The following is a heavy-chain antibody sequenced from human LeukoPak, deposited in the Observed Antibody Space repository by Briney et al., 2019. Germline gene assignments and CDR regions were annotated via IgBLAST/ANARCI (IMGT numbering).Heavy chain of an antibody. Sequence: SETLSLTCTVSGGSVSSATAFWGWLRQPPGKGLEWLGTIYYSGSTYYNPSLKSRVTTSVDTSKNQFSLTLSSVTAADTAVYYCARHVGGSRYYDFWSGYYTDFWGQGTLVTVSS. CDR2: IYYSGST. CDR1: GGSVSSATAF. V-gene: IGHV4-39*01. J-gene: IGHJ4*02. CDR3: ARHVGGSRYYDFWSGYYTDF. D-gene: IGHD3-3*01.